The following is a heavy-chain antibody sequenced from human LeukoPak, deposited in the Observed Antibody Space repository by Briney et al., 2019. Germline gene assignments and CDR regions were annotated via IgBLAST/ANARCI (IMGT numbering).Heavy chain of an antibody. CDR2: IYYSGST. Sequence: SETLSLTCTVSGGSISSYYWSWIRQPPGKGLEWIGYIYYSGSTNYNPSLKSRVAISVDTSKNQFSLKLSSVTAADTAVYYCARNDFWRDPCAFDIWGQGTMVTVSS. CDR1: GGSISSYY. V-gene: IGHV4-59*01. CDR3: ARNDFWRDPCAFDI. J-gene: IGHJ3*02. D-gene: IGHD3-3*01.